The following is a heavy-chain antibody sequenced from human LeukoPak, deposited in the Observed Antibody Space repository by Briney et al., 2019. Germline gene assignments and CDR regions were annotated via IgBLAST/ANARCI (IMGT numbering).Heavy chain of an antibody. CDR3: ARDRTNFDY. CDR1: GFSFRSFA. Sequence: PGGSLRLSCVASGFSFRSFAMHWVRQAPGKGLEWVAVISYDGNNEYYADSVRGRFSISRDNSKNTLFLQMNSLTIEDTAVYYCARDRTNFDYWGQGTLVTVSS. CDR2: ISYDGNNE. J-gene: IGHJ4*02. V-gene: IGHV3-30*04. D-gene: IGHD1-1*01.